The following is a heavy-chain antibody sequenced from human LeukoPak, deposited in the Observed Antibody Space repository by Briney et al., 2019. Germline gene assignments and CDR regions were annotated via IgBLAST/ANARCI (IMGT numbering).Heavy chain of an antibody. CDR2: MNPNSGNT. Sequence: ASVKVSCKASGYTFTSYDINWARQATGQGLEWMGWMNPNSGNTGYAQKFQGRVTMTRNTSISTAYMELSSLRSEDTAVYYCASRDGYNPDAFDIWGQGTMVTVSS. CDR1: GYTFTSYD. CDR3: ASRDGYNPDAFDI. V-gene: IGHV1-8*01. D-gene: IGHD5-24*01. J-gene: IGHJ3*02.